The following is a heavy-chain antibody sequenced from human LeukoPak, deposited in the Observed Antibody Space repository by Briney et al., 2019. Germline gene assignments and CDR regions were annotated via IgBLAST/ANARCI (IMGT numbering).Heavy chain of an antibody. V-gene: IGHV1-46*01. CDR1: GYTFTSNY. CDR3: ARDDSGSGSPQYYFDS. J-gene: IGHJ4*02. D-gene: IGHD3-10*01. Sequence: ASVKVSCKASGYTFTSNYMHWVRQAPGQGPEWMGVISPSGGSTTYAQKFQGRVTLTRDMSTSTDYMELSSLRSEDTAVYYCARDDSGSGSPQYYFDSWGQGTLVTVSS. CDR2: ISPSGGST.